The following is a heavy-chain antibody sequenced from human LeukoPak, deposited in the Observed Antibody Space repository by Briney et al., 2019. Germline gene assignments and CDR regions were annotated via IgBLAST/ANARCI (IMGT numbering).Heavy chain of an antibody. V-gene: IGHV4-59*01. Sequence: PSETLSLTCTVSGGSISSYYWSWIRQPPGKGLELIGYIYYSGSTNYNPSLKSRVTISVDTSKNQFSLKLSSVTAADTAVYYCARGEYQLLYGLFDPWGQGTLVTVSS. J-gene: IGHJ5*02. CDR2: IYYSGST. CDR3: ARGEYQLLYGLFDP. CDR1: GGSISSYY. D-gene: IGHD2-2*02.